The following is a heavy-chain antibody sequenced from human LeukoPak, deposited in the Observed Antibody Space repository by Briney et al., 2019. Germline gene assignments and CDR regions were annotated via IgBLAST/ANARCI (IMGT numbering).Heavy chain of an antibody. CDR1: GGSINSRSYY. CDR2: IYHSEST. D-gene: IGHD7-27*01. Sequence: PSQTLSLTCTVSGGSINSRSYYWAWIRQPPGKGLEWIGSIYHSESTYYNPSLKSRVTISLDTSKNQFSLRLSSLTAADTAVYYCARDRLSLGAFDIWGQGTMVTVSS. V-gene: IGHV4-39*07. CDR3: ARDRLSLGAFDI. J-gene: IGHJ3*02.